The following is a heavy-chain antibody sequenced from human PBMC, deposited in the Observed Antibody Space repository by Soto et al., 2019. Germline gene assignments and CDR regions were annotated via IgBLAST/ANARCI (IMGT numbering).Heavy chain of an antibody. CDR1: GFPFSSYG. CDR3: AKDLSIDWLDAFDI. Sequence: PGGSLRLSCAASGFPFSSYGMHWVRQAPGKGLEWVSAIRGSGGSTYYADSVKGRFTISRDNSKNTLYLQMNSLRAEDTAVYYCAKDLSIDWLDAFDIWGQGTMVTVSS. V-gene: IGHV3-23*01. J-gene: IGHJ3*02. D-gene: IGHD3-22*01. CDR2: IRGSGGST.